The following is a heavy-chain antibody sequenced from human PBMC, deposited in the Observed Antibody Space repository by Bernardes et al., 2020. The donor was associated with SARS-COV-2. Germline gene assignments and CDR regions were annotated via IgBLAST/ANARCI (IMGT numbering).Heavy chain of an antibody. Sequence: GGSLRLSCTTSGFTFGDYYMSWFRQAPGKGLEWVGFIRSKAMGGTTEYAASVKGRFTISRDDSQDIVYLQMNSLQTEDTGVYYCCRDNHMDVWGQGTMVTVSS. J-gene: IGHJ6*02. CDR1: GFTFGDYY. V-gene: IGHV3-49*03. CDR3: CRDNHMDV. CDR2: IRSKAMGGTT.